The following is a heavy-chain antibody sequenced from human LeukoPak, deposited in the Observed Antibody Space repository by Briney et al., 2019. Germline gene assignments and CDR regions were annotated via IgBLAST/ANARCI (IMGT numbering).Heavy chain of an antibody. Sequence: GGSLRLSCAASGFTFSSYGMHWVRQAPGKGLEWVAVISYDGSNKYYADSVKGRFTISRDNSKNTLYLQMNSLRAEDTAVYYCAKGRDSSSWYQSSDWFDPWGQGTLVTVSS. CDR3: AKGRDSSSWYQSSDWFDP. J-gene: IGHJ5*02. CDR2: ISYDGSNK. V-gene: IGHV3-30*18. CDR1: GFTFSSYG. D-gene: IGHD6-13*01.